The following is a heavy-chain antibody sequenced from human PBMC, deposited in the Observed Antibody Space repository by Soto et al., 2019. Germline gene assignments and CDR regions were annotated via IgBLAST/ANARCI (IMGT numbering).Heavy chain of an antibody. V-gene: IGHV3-23*01. CDR2: ITGSGGIT. D-gene: IGHD6-19*01. CDR3: ARGDSSGWTYWYLDL. J-gene: IGHJ2*01. Sequence: EVQLLESGGDLVQPGGSLRLSCAASGFTFSSYAMSWVRQAPGKGLEWVSIITGSGGITYYADSVKGRFTISRDNFKNTLSLQMNSLRAEDTDVYYCARGDSSGWTYWYLDLWGRGPLATVSS. CDR1: GFTFSSYA.